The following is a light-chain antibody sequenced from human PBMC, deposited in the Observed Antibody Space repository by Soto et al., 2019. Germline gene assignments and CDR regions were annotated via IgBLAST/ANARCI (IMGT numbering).Light chain of an antibody. CDR2: AAS. V-gene: IGKV3-20*01. CDR3: QQYGSPPYT. Sequence: EILLTQSPGTLSLSPGERGTLSCRASQSIRNNYLAWYQQKPGQAPRLFIYAASVRATGIPDRFSGSGSGTDFTLTISRLEPEDFAVYYCQQYGSPPYTFGQGTTLVI. J-gene: IGKJ2*01. CDR1: QSIRNNY.